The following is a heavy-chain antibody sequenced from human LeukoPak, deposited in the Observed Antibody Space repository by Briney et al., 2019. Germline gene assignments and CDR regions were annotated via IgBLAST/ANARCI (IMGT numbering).Heavy chain of an antibody. CDR1: GGSISSGGYY. J-gene: IGHJ4*02. CDR2: IYYSGST. D-gene: IGHD3-22*01. Sequence: PSETLSLTCTVSGGSISSGGYYWSWIRQHPGKGLEWIGYIYYSGSTYYNPSLKSRVTISVDTSKNQFSLKLSSVTAADTAVYYCGRWDSSGYYGGGYSDYWGQGTLVTVSS. V-gene: IGHV4-31*03. CDR3: GRWDSSGYYGGGYSDY.